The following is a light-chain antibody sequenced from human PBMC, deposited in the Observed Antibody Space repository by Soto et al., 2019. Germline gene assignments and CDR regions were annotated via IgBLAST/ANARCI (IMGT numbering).Light chain of an antibody. CDR3: QQFYNYPIT. CDR1: QGISSA. Sequence: AIQLTQSPSSLSASVGDRVIITCRASQGISSALAWYQHKPGKAPKLLIYDASSLQSGVPSRFSGSGSGTDFTLTISSLQPEDFATYYCQQFYNYPITFGQGTRLEIK. J-gene: IGKJ5*01. V-gene: IGKV1D-13*01. CDR2: DAS.